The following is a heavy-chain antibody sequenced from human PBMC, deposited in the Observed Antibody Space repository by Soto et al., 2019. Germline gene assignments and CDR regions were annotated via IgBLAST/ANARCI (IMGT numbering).Heavy chain of an antibody. D-gene: IGHD3-10*01. Sequence: LRLSCAASGFTFSNYGMRCVRQAPVKGLEWVAAISDDGVSKYYADSVQGRFTISRDNSESAVFLQMNSLRPDDTALYFCARAYYFGSGTSYTLYYWGQGTQVTVSS. J-gene: IGHJ4*02. CDR3: ARAYYFGSGTSYTLYY. CDR2: ISDDGVSK. V-gene: IGHV3-30*03. CDR1: GFTFSNYG.